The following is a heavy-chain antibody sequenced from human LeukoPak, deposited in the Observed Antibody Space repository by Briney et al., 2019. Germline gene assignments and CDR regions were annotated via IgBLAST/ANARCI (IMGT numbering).Heavy chain of an antibody. CDR3: ARASPEYSSGWYGDYYYYGMDV. J-gene: IGHJ6*02. V-gene: IGHV4-59*01. CDR1: GGSISSYY. Sequence: SETLSLTCTVSGGSISSYYWSWIRQPPGKGLEWIGYIYYSGSTNYNPSLKSRVTISVDTSKNQFSLKLSSVTAADTAVYYCARASPEYSSGWYGDYYYYGMDVWGQGTTVTVSS. D-gene: IGHD6-19*01. CDR2: IYYSGST.